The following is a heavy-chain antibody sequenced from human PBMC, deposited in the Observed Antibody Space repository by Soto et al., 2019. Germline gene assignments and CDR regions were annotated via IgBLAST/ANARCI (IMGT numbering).Heavy chain of an antibody. V-gene: IGHV3-23*01. J-gene: IGHJ4*02. CDR2: ISGSGGST. Sequence: GSLRLSCAASGFTFSSYAMSWVRQAPGKGLEWVSAISGSGGSTYYADSVKGRFTISRDNSKNTLYLQMNSLRAEDTAVYYCARNPGPYSSGWPSYYFDYWGQGTLVTVSS. CDR3: ARNPGPYSSGWPSYYFDY. CDR1: GFTFSSYA. D-gene: IGHD6-19*01.